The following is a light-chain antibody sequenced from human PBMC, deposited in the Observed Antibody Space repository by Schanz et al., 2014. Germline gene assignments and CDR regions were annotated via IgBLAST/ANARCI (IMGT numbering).Light chain of an antibody. CDR1: SSDFGIYNY. J-gene: IGLJ3*02. CDR2: EVS. V-gene: IGLV2-8*01. Sequence: QSALTQPPSASGSPGQSVTISCTGTSSDFGIYNYVSWYQQHPGKAPKLMIYEVSKRPSGVPDRFSGSKSGNTASLTVSGLQAEDEADYYCNSYAGSNNWVFGGGTQLTVL. CDR3: NSYAGSNNWV.